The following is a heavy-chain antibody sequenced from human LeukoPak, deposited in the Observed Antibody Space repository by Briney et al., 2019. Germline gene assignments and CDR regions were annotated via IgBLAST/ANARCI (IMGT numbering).Heavy chain of an antibody. Sequence: PGGSLRLSCAASGFTLSSHAMSWVRQAPEKGLEWVSSITNDNYDTFYADSVKGRFTISRDNSKNTLYLQMNSLRAEDTAVYYCAKDLGPDGFDYWGQGTLVTVSS. CDR1: GFTLSSHA. D-gene: IGHD5-24*01. CDR3: AKDLGPDGFDY. J-gene: IGHJ4*02. CDR2: ITNDNYDT. V-gene: IGHV3-23*01.